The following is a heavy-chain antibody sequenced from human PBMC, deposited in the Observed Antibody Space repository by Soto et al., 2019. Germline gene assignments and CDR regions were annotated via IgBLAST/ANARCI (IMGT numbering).Heavy chain of an antibody. CDR2: VNQDGGAK. V-gene: IGHV3-7*01. Sequence: VQLVESGGGVVQPGRSLRLSCAASGFPFSNCAMHWVRQAPGKGLDWVANVNQDGGAKNYVDSVKGRFTISRDNAKNSLYLQMNSLRAEDTAVYYCARAAVRDAYIGDWGQGTLVTVSS. D-gene: IGHD3-3*01. CDR3: ARAAVRDAYIGD. J-gene: IGHJ4*02. CDR1: GFPFSNCA.